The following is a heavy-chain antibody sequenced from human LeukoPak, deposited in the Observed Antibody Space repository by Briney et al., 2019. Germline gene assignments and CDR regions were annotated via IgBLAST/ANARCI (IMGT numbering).Heavy chain of an antibody. CDR2: INWNSGSI. V-gene: IGHV3-9*01. Sequence: GGSLRLSCAASGFSFDDYVMRWVRQAPGKGLEWVSGINWNSGSIDYAESVKGRFTISRDNSKNSLYLQMNSLRTEDTALYYCAKGKNTGSYLSHVDYWGQGTLVTVSS. D-gene: IGHD3-10*01. CDR3: AKGKNTGSYLSHVDY. J-gene: IGHJ4*02. CDR1: GFSFDDYV.